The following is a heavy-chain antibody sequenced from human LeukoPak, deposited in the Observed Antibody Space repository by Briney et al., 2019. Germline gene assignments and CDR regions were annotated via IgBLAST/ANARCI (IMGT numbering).Heavy chain of an antibody. D-gene: IGHD3-3*01. CDR3: ARGSGDDFWSGYFDY. J-gene: IGHJ4*02. CDR2: IYYSGST. Sequence: PSDTLSLTCTVSGGSISSSSYYWGWIRQPPGKGLEWIGYIYYSGSTNYNPSLKSRVTISVDTSKNQFSLKLSSVTAADTAVYYCARGSGDDFWSGYFDYWGQGTLVTVSS. V-gene: IGHV4-61*05. CDR1: GGSISSSSYY.